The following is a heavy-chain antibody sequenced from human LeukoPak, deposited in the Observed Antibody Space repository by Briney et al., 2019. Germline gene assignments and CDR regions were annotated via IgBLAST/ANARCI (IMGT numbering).Heavy chain of an antibody. D-gene: IGHD4-23*01. Sequence: ASVKVSCKPSGYTFTSYYLHWVRQAPGQGLEWMGIISPSGGDATYAQRFQDRLTMTRDTSTSTVYMELSSLRSEDTAVYYCARGGTAVTTNYFDYWGQGTLVTASS. CDR1: GYTFTSYY. CDR3: ARGGTAVTTNYFDY. J-gene: IGHJ4*02. V-gene: IGHV1-46*01. CDR2: ISPSGGDA.